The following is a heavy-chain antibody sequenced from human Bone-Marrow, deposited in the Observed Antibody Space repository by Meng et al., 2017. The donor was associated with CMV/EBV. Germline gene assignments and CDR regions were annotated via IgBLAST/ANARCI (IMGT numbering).Heavy chain of an antibody. CDR2: IYSGGST. D-gene: IGHD2-2*02. J-gene: IGHJ6*02. V-gene: IGHV3-53*01. Sequence: ETLSLTCTVSGGSMSTSSYYWGWIRQPPGKGLEWVSVIYSGGSTYYADSVKGRFTISRDNSKNTLYLQMNSLRAEDTAVYYCASSGSAAIRGGDYYYGMDVWGQGTTVTVSS. CDR3: ASSGSAAIRGGDYYYGMDV. CDR1: GGSMSTSSYY.